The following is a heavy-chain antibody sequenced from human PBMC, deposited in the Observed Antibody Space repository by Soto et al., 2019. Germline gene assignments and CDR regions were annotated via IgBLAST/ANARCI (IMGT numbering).Heavy chain of an antibody. CDR3: ARAGNYYYASGSPYYYGMDV. Sequence: QVQLVQSGAEVKKPGASVKVSCKASGYTFTSYGVSWVRQAPGQGLEWMGWISGYNGNTNDAPKLQGRVTRTRATSTSTASMELRRLRSDDTAVYYCARAGNYYYASGSPYYYGMDVWGQGIKVTVSS. J-gene: IGHJ6*02. CDR1: GYTFTSYG. D-gene: IGHD3-10*01. V-gene: IGHV1-18*04. CDR2: ISGYNGNT.